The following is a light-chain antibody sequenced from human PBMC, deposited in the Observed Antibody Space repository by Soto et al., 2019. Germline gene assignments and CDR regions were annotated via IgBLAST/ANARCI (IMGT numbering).Light chain of an antibody. CDR1: ENLNTN. CDR3: QQSYSVPLT. J-gene: IGKJ4*01. CDR2: GAS. Sequence: EIVMTQSPGTLSVSPGERATLSCRASENLNTNLAWYQQRPGQAPRLLIYGASTRATGVPARFTGSGSGTDFTLTISTLQPEDFATFYCQQSYSVPLTFGGGTKVEIK. V-gene: IGKV3-15*01.